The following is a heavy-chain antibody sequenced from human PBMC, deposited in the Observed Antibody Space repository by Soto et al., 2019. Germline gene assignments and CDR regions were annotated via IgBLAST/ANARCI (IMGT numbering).Heavy chain of an antibody. CDR1: GDSVSTNSAT. CDR3: ASLIGHSWLDS. V-gene: IGHV6-1*01. J-gene: IGHJ5*01. CDR2: TYYRSKWDY. D-gene: IGHD2-8*01. Sequence: QVQLQQSGPGLVKPSQTLSLTCAISGDSVSTNSATWDWIRQSPSRGLEWLGRTYYRSKWDYDYAASVNGIININPDTSNYQVSMHLDSVAPDDTAVYYCASLIGHSWLDSWGQGTLVTVSS.